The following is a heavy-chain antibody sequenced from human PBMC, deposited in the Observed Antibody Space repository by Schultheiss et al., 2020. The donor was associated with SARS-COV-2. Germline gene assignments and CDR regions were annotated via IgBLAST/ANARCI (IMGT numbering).Heavy chain of an antibody. J-gene: IGHJ6*02. CDR3: ARASVVVVPAAGYYYYYYGMDV. CDR1: GGTFSSYA. D-gene: IGHD2-2*01. Sequence: SVKVSCKASGGTFSSYAISWVRQAPGQGLEWMGGIIPIFGTANYAQKFQGRVTMTEDTSTDTAYMELSSLRSEDTAVYYCARASVVVVPAAGYYYYYYGMDVWGQGTTVTVSS. V-gene: IGHV1-69*06. CDR2: IIPIFGTA.